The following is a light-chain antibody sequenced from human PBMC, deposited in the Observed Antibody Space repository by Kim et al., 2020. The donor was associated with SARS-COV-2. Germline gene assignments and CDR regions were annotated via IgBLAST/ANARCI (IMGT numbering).Light chain of an antibody. V-gene: IGKV3-20*01. J-gene: IGKJ5*01. Sequence: VLSRHPCTLPLSTGARATLSCRASQSVRSSYLAWHQQKPGQAPRFLIYGTSSRATGIPDRFSGSGSGTDFTLTISRLEPEDFAVYYYKQYGSVPVTFG. CDR2: GTS. CDR1: QSVRSSY. CDR3: KQYGSVPVT.